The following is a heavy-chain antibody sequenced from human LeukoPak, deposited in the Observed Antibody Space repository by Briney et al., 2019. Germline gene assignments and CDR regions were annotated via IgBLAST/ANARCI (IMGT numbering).Heavy chain of an antibody. D-gene: IGHD6-13*01. V-gene: IGHV1-69*04. CDR1: GGTFSSYA. J-gene: IGHJ1*01. CDR3: AREVSSSWYKYFQH. CDR2: IIPILGIA. Sequence: AASVKVSCKASGGTFSSYAISWVRQAPGQGLEWMGRIIPILGIANYAQKFQGRVTITADKSTSTAYMELSSLRSGDTAVYYCAREVSSSWYKYFQHWGQGTLVTVSS.